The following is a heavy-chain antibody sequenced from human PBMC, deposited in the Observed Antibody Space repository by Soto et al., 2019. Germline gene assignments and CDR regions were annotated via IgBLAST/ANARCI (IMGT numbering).Heavy chain of an antibody. J-gene: IGHJ4*02. D-gene: IGHD2-8*01. CDR3: AKDGGVSARYFDT. V-gene: IGHV3-23*01. Sequence: EVQLLESGGGLVQPGGSLRLSCTASGFTFRKYAMSWVRQAPGKGLEWISGISDSDDDTYYADSVRGRFTISRDNSKNTLYLQMNSLRGDDTAVYYCAKDGGVSARYFDTWGQGTLVTVSS. CDR2: ISDSDDDT. CDR1: GFTFRKYA.